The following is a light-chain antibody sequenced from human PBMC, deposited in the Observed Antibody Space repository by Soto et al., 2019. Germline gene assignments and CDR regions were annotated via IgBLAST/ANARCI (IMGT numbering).Light chain of an antibody. CDR1: QSVRSN. CDR3: QQYDNWPRT. Sequence: VMTHSPATLSVSPGERATLSCRASQSVRSNLAWYQQKPGQPPRLLIYDASTRATGIPSRFSGSGSGTEFTLTISSLKSEDFAVYYCQQYDNWPRTFGQGTKVDI. J-gene: IGKJ1*01. V-gene: IGKV3-15*01. CDR2: DAS.